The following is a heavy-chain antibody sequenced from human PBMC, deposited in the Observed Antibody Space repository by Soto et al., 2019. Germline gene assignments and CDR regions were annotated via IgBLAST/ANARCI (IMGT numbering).Heavy chain of an antibody. CDR3: ARGSGLLNYYYDMDV. V-gene: IGHV4-59*08. CDR1: GGSISSYY. D-gene: IGHD2-15*01. Sequence: SETLSLTCTVSGGSISSYYWSWIRQPPGKGLEWIGYIYYSGSTNYNPSLKSRVTISVDTSKNQFSLKLSSVTAADTAVYYCARGSGLLNYYYDMDVWGKGTTVTVSS. J-gene: IGHJ6*03. CDR2: IYYSGST.